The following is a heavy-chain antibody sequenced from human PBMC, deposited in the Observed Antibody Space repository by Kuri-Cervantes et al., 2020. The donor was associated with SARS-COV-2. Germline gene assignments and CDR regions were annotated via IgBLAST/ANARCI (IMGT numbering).Heavy chain of an antibody. V-gene: IGHV4-30-4*08. CDR1: GGSISSSSYY. D-gene: IGHD1-20*01. J-gene: IGHJ4*02. Sequence: LRLSCTVSGGSISSSSYYWGWIRQPPGKGLEWIGYIYYSGSTYYNPSLKSRVTISVDTSKNQFSLKLSSVTAADTAVYYCAREDNWKPPRWGQGTLVTVSS. CDR3: AREDNWKPPR. CDR2: IYYSGST.